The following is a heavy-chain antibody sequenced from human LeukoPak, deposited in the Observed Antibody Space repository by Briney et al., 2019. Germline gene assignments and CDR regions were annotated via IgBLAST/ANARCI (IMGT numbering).Heavy chain of an antibody. Sequence: SETLSLTCAVSGGSISSGGYSWSWIRQPPGKGLEWIGYIYHSGSTYYNPSLKSRVTISVDRSKNQFSLKLSSVTAADTAVYYCASPGMGRNYRGSYYYGMDVWGQGTTVTVSS. J-gene: IGHJ6*02. V-gene: IGHV4-30-2*01. CDR1: GGSISSGGYS. CDR2: IYHSGST. CDR3: ASPGMGRNYRGSYYYGMDV. D-gene: IGHD1-7*01.